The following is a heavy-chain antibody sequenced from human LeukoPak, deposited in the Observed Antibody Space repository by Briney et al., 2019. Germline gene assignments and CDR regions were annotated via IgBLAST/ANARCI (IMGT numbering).Heavy chain of an antibody. Sequence: ASVKVSCKASGYTFTSYYINWVRQATGQGLEWMGWMNPNSGNTGYAQKFQGRVTMTRNTSISTAYMELSSLRSEDTAVYYCARGRGGYYYDSSGYIYYFDYWGQGTLVTVSS. CDR1: GYTFTSYY. D-gene: IGHD3-22*01. CDR2: MNPNSGNT. V-gene: IGHV1-8*01. CDR3: ARGRGGYYYDSSGYIYYFDY. J-gene: IGHJ4*02.